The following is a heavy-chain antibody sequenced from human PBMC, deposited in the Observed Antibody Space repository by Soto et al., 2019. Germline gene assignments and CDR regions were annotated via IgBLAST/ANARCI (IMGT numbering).Heavy chain of an antibody. Sequence: KPSETLSLTCTVSGGSISSSSYYWGWIRQPPGKGLEWIGSIYYSGSTYYNPSLKSRVTISVDTSKNQFSLKLSSVTAADTAVYYCARLRVGGGYNPEAYYFDYWGQGTLVTVSS. V-gene: IGHV4-39*01. CDR3: ARLRVGGGYNPEAYYFDY. D-gene: IGHD5-12*01. CDR1: GGSISSSSYY. CDR2: IYYSGST. J-gene: IGHJ4*02.